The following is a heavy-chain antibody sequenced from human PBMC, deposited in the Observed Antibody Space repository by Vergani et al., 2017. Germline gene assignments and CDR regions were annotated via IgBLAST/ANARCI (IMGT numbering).Heavy chain of an antibody. D-gene: IGHD3-3*01. CDR1: GFTFSSYG. V-gene: IGHV3-33*01. Sequence: QVQLVESGGGVVQPGRSLRLSCAASGFTFSSYGMHWVRQAPGKGLEWVAVIWYDGSNKYYADSVKGRFTISRDNSKNTLYLQMNSLRAEDTAVYYCARDSAIFGVVAYWYFDLWGRGTLVTVSS. CDR3: ARDSAIFGVVAYWYFDL. J-gene: IGHJ2*01. CDR2: IWYDGSNK.